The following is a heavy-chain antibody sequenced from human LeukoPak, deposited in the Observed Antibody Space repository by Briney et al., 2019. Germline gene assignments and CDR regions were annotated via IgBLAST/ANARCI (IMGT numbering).Heavy chain of an antibody. D-gene: IGHD2-2*01. Sequence: PGGSLRLSCAASGFTFSSYIMNWVRQAPGKGLEWVSSISSSSSYIYYADSVKGRFTISRDNAKNSLYLQMNSLRAEDTAVYYCARDRLSTIDYWGQGTLVTVSS. CDR3: ARDRLSTIDY. CDR1: GFTFSSYI. CDR2: ISSSSSYI. V-gene: IGHV3-21*01. J-gene: IGHJ4*02.